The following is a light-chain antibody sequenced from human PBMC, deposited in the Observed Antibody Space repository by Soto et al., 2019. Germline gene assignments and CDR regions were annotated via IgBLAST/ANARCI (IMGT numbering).Light chain of an antibody. CDR3: CSYAGSYTLI. CDR1: RGDVGTYNL. V-gene: IGLV2-23*01. Sequence: QSALTQPASVSGSPGQSITISCIGTRGDVGTYNLVSWYQQHPDKAPKLIIYEDTKRPSGVSSRFSGSKSGNTASLTISGLQAEDAADYYCCSYAGSYTLIFGGGTQLTVL. J-gene: IGLJ2*01. CDR2: EDT.